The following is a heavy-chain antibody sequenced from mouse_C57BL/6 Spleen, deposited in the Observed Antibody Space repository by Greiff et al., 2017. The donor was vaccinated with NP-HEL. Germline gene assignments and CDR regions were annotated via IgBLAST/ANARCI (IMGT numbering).Heavy chain of an antibody. CDR2: IYPGSGST. Sequence: VQLQQPGAELVKPGASVKMSCKASGYTFTSYWITWVKQRPGQGLEWIGDIYPGSGSTNYNEKFKSKATLTVDTSSSTAYMQLSSLTSEDSAVYYCARWGYYGSSEYFDVWGTGTTVTVSS. CDR3: ARWGYYGSSEYFDV. V-gene: IGHV1-55*01. CDR1: GYTFTSYW. J-gene: IGHJ1*03. D-gene: IGHD1-1*01.